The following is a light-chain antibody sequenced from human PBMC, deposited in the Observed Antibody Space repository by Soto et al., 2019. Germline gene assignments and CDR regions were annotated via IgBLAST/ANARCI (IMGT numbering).Light chain of an antibody. J-gene: IGLJ2*01. V-gene: IGLV2-23*02. CDR2: GLT. Sequence: QSALTQPASVSGSPGQSITISCTGTHSDIGSYNLVSWYQHLPGRVPKLTIFGLTERTSGVPNRFSGSKSGSTAYLTISGLQAEDEADYYCCSYVGTLVVFGGGTKLTVL. CDR3: CSYVGTLVV. CDR1: HSDIGSYNL.